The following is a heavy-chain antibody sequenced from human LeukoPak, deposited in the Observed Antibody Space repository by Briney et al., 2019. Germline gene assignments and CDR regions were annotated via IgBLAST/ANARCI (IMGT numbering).Heavy chain of an antibody. CDR2: ISGSGGST. V-gene: IGHV3-23*01. CDR3: AKDFMTTLY. Sequence: PGGSLPLSCAATGFPFRSYAMGWVRRAQGKGLEWVSDISGSGGSTYYADSVNGRFTISRDNSKNTLYLQMNSLRAEDTAVYYCAKDFMTTLYWGQGTLVTVSS. CDR1: GFPFRSYA. D-gene: IGHD4-17*01. J-gene: IGHJ4*02.